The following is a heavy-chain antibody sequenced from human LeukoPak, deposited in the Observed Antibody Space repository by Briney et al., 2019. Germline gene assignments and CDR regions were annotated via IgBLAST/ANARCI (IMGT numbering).Heavy chain of an antibody. CDR2: ISYIGST. J-gene: IGHJ3*02. CDR3: ARDLVTVTKGFDI. V-gene: IGHV4-59*11. Sequence: PSETLSLTCAVSDDSFSSHYWTWIRQPPGKGLEWIGYISYIGSTNYNPSLKSRVTISVDTSRNQFSLRLSSVTAADTAVYYCARDLVTVTKGFDIWGQGTMVSVSS. CDR1: DDSFSSHY. D-gene: IGHD4-17*01.